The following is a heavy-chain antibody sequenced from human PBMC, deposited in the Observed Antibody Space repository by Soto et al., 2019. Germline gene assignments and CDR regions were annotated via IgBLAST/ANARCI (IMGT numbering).Heavy chain of an antibody. CDR3: ARDSRAADDYYGMDV. CDR1: GGSISSYY. CDR2: IYYSGST. J-gene: IGHJ6*02. Sequence: PSETLSLTCTVSGGSISSYYWSWIRQPPGKGLEWIGYIYYSGSTNYNPSLKSRVTISVDTSKNQFSLKLSSVTAADTAVYYCARDSRAADDYYGMDVWGQGTTVTVSS. V-gene: IGHV4-59*01.